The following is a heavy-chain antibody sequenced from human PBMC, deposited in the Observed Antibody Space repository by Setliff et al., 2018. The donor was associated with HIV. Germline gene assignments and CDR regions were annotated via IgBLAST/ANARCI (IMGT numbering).Heavy chain of an antibody. D-gene: IGHD3-3*01. V-gene: IGHV4-39*07. CDR2: IYYSGNT. CDR3: ARVPRITTLRNAFDI. J-gene: IGHJ3*02. Sequence: PSETLSLTCTVSGGSISSSSYYWGWIRQPPGKGLEWIGSIYYSGNTDYNPSLKSRVTISIDTSKNQFSLKLSSVTAADTAIYYCARVPRITTLRNAFDIWGQGTMVTVSS. CDR1: GGSISSSSYY.